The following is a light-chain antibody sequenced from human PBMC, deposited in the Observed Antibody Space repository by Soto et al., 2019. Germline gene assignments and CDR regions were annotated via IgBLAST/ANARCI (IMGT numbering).Light chain of an antibody. Sequence: QSVLTQPPSVSGAPGQRVTISCTGRSSNIGAGYDVHWYQQLPGTAPKLLIYGNNNRPSGVPDRFSGSKSGTSASLAIAGLQADDEADYYGQSYDSSLSGSGVFGRGTKPTLL. J-gene: IGLJ3*02. CDR1: SSNIGAGYD. CDR2: GNN. V-gene: IGLV1-40*01. CDR3: QSYDSSLSGSGV.